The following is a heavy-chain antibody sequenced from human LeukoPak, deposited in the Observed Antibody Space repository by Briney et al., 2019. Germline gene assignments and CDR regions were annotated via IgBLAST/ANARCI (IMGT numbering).Heavy chain of an antibody. D-gene: IGHD2-2*01. CDR1: GYTFTGYY. CDR3: ARGNIVVVPAAMEIMIAAAAGAFDI. Sequence: GASVKVSCKASGYTFTGYYLHWVRQAPGQGLEWMGWINPNSGGTNYAQKFQGRVTMTRDTSISAAYMELSRLRSDDTAVYYCARGNIVVVPAAMEIMIAAAAGAFDIWGQGTMVTVSS. CDR2: INPNSGGT. J-gene: IGHJ3*02. V-gene: IGHV1-2*02.